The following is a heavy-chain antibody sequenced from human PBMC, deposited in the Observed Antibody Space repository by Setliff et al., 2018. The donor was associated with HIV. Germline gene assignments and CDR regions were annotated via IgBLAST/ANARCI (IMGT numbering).Heavy chain of an antibody. V-gene: IGHV4-39*01. CDR3: ARPHSGRGGGAYFDP. CDR1: GGSITSGHYY. Sequence: ETLSLTCTVSGGSITSGHYYWGWIRQPPGKGLEWIGNILDGRVTFFNPSLRSRVTISVDASKNQFSLKLRSVTAADTAVYHCARPHSGRGGGAYFDPWGQGILVTV. CDR2: ILDGRVT. D-gene: IGHD6-19*01. J-gene: IGHJ5*02.